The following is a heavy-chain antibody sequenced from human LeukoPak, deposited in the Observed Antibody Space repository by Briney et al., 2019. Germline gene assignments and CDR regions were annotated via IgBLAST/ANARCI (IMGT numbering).Heavy chain of an antibody. V-gene: IGHV3-23*01. CDR2: ISGSGGST. J-gene: IGHJ6*03. Sequence: GGSLRLSCAASGFTFSDYYMSWIRQAPGKGLEWVSAISGSGGSTYYADSVKGRFTISRDNSKNTLYLQMNSLRAEDTAVYYCAKDESNLVVPAAIFPVDYMDVWGKGTTVTVSS. CDR3: AKDESNLVVPAAIFPVDYMDV. D-gene: IGHD2-2*02. CDR1: GFTFSDYY.